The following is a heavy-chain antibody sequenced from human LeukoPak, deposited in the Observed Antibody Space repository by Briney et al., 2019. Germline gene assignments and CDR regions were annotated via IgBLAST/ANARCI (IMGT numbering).Heavy chain of an antibody. CDR1: GYTFTGYY. D-gene: IGHD3-22*01. V-gene: IGHV1-2*02. J-gene: IGHJ3*02. Sequence: ASVKVSCKASGYTFTGYYMHWVRQAPGQGLEWMGWINPNSGGTKYAQKFQGRVTMTSDASISTAYMELSSLRSDDTAVYYCARLGSDSSGYSGDAFDIWGQGTMVTVSS. CDR3: ARLGSDSSGYSGDAFDI. CDR2: INPNSGGT.